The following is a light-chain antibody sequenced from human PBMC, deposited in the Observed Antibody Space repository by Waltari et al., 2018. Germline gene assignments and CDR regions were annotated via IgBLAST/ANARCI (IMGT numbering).Light chain of an antibody. J-gene: IGLJ3*02. CDR3: QSGASSIWV. Sequence: PVLPQQPSSSASPRESASLPSTSPSDVHVSDFIIYWYQQTPGSPPSFLLYNSEDTHKPGAAPGSWSCVKLDSEKAHSHGDPSRVPGSRGASATARYLTISGLQSEDEADYYCQSGASSIWVFGGGTKLTVL. V-gene: IGLV5-37*01. CDR2: NSEDTHKPGAAPGSWSCVKLDSEK. CDR1: SDVHVSDFI.